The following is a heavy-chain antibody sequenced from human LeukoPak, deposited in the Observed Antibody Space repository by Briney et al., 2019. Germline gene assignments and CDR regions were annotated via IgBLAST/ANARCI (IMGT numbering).Heavy chain of an antibody. J-gene: IGHJ4*02. CDR2: INPNSGDT. CDR3: ARSDCSGGSRPSNARLDY. Sequence: ASVKVSCKASGYTFTGYYMHWVRQAPGQGLEWMGWINPNSGDTNYAQKFQGKVTMTRDTSISTAYMELSRLRSDDTAVYYRARSDCSGGSRPSNARLDYWGQGTLVTVSS. V-gene: IGHV1-2*02. D-gene: IGHD2-15*01. CDR1: GYTFTGYY.